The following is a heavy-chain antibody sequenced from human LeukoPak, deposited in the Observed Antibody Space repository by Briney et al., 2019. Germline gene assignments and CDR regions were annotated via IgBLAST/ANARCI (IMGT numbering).Heavy chain of an antibody. J-gene: IGHJ5*01. CDR2: IYDSGYT. V-gene: IGHV4-59*01. D-gene: IGHD6-6*01. Sequence: PSETLSLTCTVSGGSIISYYWNWVRQPPGKGLEWIGYIYDSGYTDYNPSPTSRVTISVDTTKTQFSRKLSSVTSAATAGYYCARVGSSSHLPSDSWGQGTPVTASS. CDR3: ARVGSSSHLPSDS. CDR1: GGSIISYY.